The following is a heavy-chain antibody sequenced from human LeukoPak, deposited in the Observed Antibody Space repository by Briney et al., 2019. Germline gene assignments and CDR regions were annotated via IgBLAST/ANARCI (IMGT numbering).Heavy chain of an antibody. V-gene: IGHV4-34*01. CDR2: INHSGST. CDR1: GGSFSGYY. D-gene: IGHD6-13*01. CDR3: ASSIKAAVLDY. Sequence: PSETLSLTCAVYGGSFSGYYWSWIRQPPGKGLEWIGEINHSGSTNYNPSLKSRVAISVDTSKNQFSLKLSSVTAADTAVYYCASSIKAAVLDYWGQGTLVTVSS. J-gene: IGHJ4*02.